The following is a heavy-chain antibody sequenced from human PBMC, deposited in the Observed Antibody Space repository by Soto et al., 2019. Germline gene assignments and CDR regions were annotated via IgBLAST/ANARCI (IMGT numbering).Heavy chain of an antibody. V-gene: IGHV1-69*06. D-gene: IGHD3-22*01. CDR3: ARDGEGDSSGSNKWFDP. Sequence: ASVKVSCKASGGTFSSYAISWVRQAPGQGLEWMGGIIPIFGTANYAQKFQGRVTITADKSTSTAYMELSSLRSEDTAVYYCARDGEGDSSGSNKWFDPWGQGTLVTVSS. J-gene: IGHJ5*02. CDR2: IIPIFGTA. CDR1: GGTFSSYA.